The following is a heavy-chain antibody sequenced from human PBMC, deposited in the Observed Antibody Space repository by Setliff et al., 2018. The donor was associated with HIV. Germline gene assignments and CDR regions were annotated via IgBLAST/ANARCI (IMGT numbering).Heavy chain of an antibody. CDR1: GFTFNNAW. CDR2: IRSKRDGEIR. Sequence: PGGSLRLSCAASGFTFNNAWMSWVRQAPGKGLEWIGRIRSKRDGEIRDYAAPVKGRFTVSRDDSKSTVYLEMNSLKTEDTAVYFCARGESFYDSSGNYFDYWGQGTLVTVSS. V-gene: IGHV3-15*01. J-gene: IGHJ4*02. D-gene: IGHD3-22*01. CDR3: ARGESFYDSSGNYFDY.